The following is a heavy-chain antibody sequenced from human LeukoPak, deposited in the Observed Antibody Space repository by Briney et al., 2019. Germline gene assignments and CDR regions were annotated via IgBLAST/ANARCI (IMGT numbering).Heavy chain of an antibody. Sequence: GGSLRLSCAASGFIFSNYWMHWVRQPPGKGLVWVSRINNDGSSTSNADSVKGRFTISRDSSKNSLYLQMNSLRTEDTALYYCAKDNKVAATVYGMDVWGQGTTVTVSS. CDR2: INNDGSST. D-gene: IGHD6-19*01. CDR1: GFIFSNYW. CDR3: AKDNKVAATVYGMDV. J-gene: IGHJ6*02. V-gene: IGHV3-74*01.